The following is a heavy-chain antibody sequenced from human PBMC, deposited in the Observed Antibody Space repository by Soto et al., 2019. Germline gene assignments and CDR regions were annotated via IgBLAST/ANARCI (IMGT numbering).Heavy chain of an antibody. Sequence: QVQLQESGPGLVKPSETLSLTCSVSGGSISDYYWSWIRQPPGRGLEWIGYIYKSGSTNYNPSLKSRVTISVDTSQNLFSLKLSAVTAADTAVYYCARDQNGSPHFDYWGQGALVTVSS. CDR2: IYKSGST. D-gene: IGHD1-26*01. J-gene: IGHJ4*02. CDR3: ARDQNGSPHFDY. V-gene: IGHV4-59*01. CDR1: GGSISDYY.